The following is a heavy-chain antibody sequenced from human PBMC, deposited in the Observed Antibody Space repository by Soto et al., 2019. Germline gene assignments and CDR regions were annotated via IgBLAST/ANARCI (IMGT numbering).Heavy chain of an antibody. CDR1: GGSINSGGYS. CDR3: ARVERTLSTPFAYGMEV. D-gene: IGHD2-2*01. CDR2: IYHTGNT. Sequence: QLQLQESGSGLVKPSQTLSLTCTVSGGSINSGGYSWIWIRQPPGKGLEWIGYIYHTGNTFYNPSHQSRVTTSVAHSKNQFSLSLGSVTTAHTAMYYCARVERTLSTPFAYGMEVWGQGTRVTVSS. V-gene: IGHV4-30-2*01. J-gene: IGHJ6*02.